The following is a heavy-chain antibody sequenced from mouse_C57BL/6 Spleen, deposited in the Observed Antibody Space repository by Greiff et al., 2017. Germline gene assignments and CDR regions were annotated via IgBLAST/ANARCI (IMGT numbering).Heavy chain of an antibody. D-gene: IGHD1-1*01. J-gene: IGHJ2*01. CDR1: GYTFTSYW. CDR3: ARDYGSSYSIDY. Sequence: QVQLQQPGAELVKPGASVKMSCKASGYTFTSYWITWVKQRPGQGLEWIGDIYPGSGSTNYNEKFKSKATLTVDTSSSTAYMQLSSLTSEDSAVYYCARDYGSSYSIDYWGQGTTLTVSS. V-gene: IGHV1-55*01. CDR2: IYPGSGST.